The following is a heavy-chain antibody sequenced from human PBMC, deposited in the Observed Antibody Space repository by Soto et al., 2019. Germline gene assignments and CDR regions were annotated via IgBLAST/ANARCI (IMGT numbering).Heavy chain of an antibody. D-gene: IGHD2-21*02. CDR2: IIPIFGTA. Sequence: QVQLVQSGAEVKKPGSSVKVSCKASGGTFSSYAISWVRQAPGQGLEWMGGIIPIFGTANYAQKFQGRVTITADESTSTAYMELSSLRSEDTAVYYCARDSAAYCGGDGYSAWYFDLWGRGTLVTVSS. CDR1: GGTFSSYA. V-gene: IGHV1-69*01. CDR3: ARDSAAYCGGDGYSAWYFDL. J-gene: IGHJ2*01.